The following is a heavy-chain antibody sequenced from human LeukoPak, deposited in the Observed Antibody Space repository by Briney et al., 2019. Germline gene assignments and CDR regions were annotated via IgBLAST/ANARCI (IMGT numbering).Heavy chain of an antibody. Sequence: ASVKVSCKASVYTFTGYYMHWVRQAPGQGLEWMGWINPNSGGTNYAQKFQGRVTMTRDTSISTAYMELSRLRSDDTAVYYCARDLTRKYGSGSYYDYWGQGTLVTVSS. D-gene: IGHD3-10*01. J-gene: IGHJ4*02. CDR2: INPNSGGT. V-gene: IGHV1-2*02. CDR3: ARDLTRKYGSGSYYDY. CDR1: VYTFTGYY.